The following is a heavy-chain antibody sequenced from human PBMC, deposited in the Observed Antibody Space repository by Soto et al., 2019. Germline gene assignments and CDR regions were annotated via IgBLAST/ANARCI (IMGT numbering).Heavy chain of an antibody. CDR1: GFTFDDYA. CDR3: AKAYSSSWYHNWFDP. V-gene: IGHV3-9*01. D-gene: IGHD6-13*01. CDR2: ISWNSGSI. J-gene: IGHJ5*02. Sequence: LRLSCAASGFTFDDYAMHWVRQAPGKGLEWVSGISWNSGSIGYADSVKGRFTISRDNAKNSLYLQMNSLRAEDTALYYCAKAYSSSWYHNWFDPWGQGTLVTVSS.